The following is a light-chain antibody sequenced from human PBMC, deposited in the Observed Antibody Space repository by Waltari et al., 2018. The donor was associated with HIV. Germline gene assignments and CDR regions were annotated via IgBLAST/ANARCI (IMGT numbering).Light chain of an antibody. J-gene: IGKJ4*01. Sequence: EIVVTQSPLSLSVSPVQPASISCKSSQSLQHTDGKTYLYWYFQKPGQSPQLLIYEVSNLFSGVPDRFSGSGSGTDFTLKISRVEAEDVGLYYCMQSLQFPLTFGGGTKVEI. CDR3: MQSLQFPLT. CDR1: QSLQHTDGKTY. V-gene: IGKV2D-29*02. CDR2: EVS.